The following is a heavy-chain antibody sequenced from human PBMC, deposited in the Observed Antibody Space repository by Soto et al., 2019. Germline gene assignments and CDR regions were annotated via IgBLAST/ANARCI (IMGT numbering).Heavy chain of an antibody. J-gene: IGHJ6*02. CDR3: ARDRPARASGYPLSPPYYYYVMDV. CDR1: GGSISSYC. D-gene: IGHD5-12*01. Sequence: SATLSITCTVSGGSISSYCWSWIRQPPGEGMEWIGYIYYNGSTNYNPSLKSRVTISVDTSKNQFSLKLSSVTAADTAVYYCARDRPARASGYPLSPPYYYYVMDVWGQGTTVTVSS. CDR2: IYYNGST. V-gene: IGHV4-59*01.